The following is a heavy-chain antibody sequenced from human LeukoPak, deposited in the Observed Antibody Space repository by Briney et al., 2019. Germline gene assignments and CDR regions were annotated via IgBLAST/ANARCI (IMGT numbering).Heavy chain of an antibody. CDR1: GGSISTYY. D-gene: IGHD4-23*01. Sequence: PSETLSLTCTVSGGSISTYYWNWIRLPPGKGLEWIGYIYYSGSTNYSPSLKSRVTISVDTSKNQFSLKLSSVTAADTAMYYCARYDYGGFDYWGQGTLVTVSS. CDR2: IYYSGST. J-gene: IGHJ4*02. CDR3: ARYDYGGFDY. V-gene: IGHV4-59*08.